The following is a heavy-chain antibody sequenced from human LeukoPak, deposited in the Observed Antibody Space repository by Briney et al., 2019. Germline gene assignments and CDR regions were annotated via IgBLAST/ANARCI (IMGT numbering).Heavy chain of an antibody. V-gene: IGHV3-30*18. D-gene: IGHD2-2*01. CDR1: GFTFSSYG. Sequence: SGGSLRLSCAASGFTFSSYGMHWVRQAPGKGLEWVAVISYDGSNKYYADSVKGRFTISRDNSKNTLYLQMNSLRAEDTALYYCAKDSGTKAGVAFDIWGQGTMATVSS. CDR2: ISYDGSNK. J-gene: IGHJ3*02. CDR3: AKDSGTKAGVAFDI.